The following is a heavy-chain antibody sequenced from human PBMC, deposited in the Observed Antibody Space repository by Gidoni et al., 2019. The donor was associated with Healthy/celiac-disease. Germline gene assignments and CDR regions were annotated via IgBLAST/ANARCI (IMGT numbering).Heavy chain of an antibody. V-gene: IGHV4-34*01. D-gene: IGHD6-6*01. Sequence: QVQLQQWGAGLLKPSETLSLTCAVYGGSFSGYYWSWIRQPPGKGLEWIGEINHSGSTNYNPSLKSRVTISVDTSKNQFSLKLSSVTAADTAVYYCARGPGAARPRYYYYYMDVWGKGTTVTVSS. J-gene: IGHJ6*03. CDR3: ARGPGAARPRYYYYYMDV. CDR2: INHSGST. CDR1: GGSFSGYY.